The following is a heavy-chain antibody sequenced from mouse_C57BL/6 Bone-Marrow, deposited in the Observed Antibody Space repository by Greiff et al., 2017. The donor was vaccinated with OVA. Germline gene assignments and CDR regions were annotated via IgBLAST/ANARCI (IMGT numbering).Heavy chain of an antibody. CDR3: ARRIYYGYAMDY. V-gene: IGHV5-6*02. CDR2: ISSGGSYT. Sequence: ESGGDLVKPGGSLKLSCAASGFTFSSYGMSWVRQTPDKRLEWVATISSGGSYTYYPDSVKGRFTISRDNAKNTLYLQMSSLKSEDTAMYYCARRIYYGYAMDYWGQGTSVTVSS. J-gene: IGHJ4*01. D-gene: IGHD2-1*01. CDR1: GFTFSSYG.